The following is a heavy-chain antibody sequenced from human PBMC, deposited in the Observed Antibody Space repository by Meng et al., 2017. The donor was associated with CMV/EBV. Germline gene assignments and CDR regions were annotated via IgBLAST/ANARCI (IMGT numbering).Heavy chain of an antibody. CDR2: IYTSGST. V-gene: IGHV4-4*07. CDR1: SSGSYY. D-gene: IGHD6-13*01. Sequence: SSGSYYWSWIRRPAGKGLEWIGRIYTSGSTNYNPSLKSRVTMSVDTSKNQFSLKLSSVTAADTAVYYCARGKSSSWYRMVKANWFDPWGQGTLVTVSS. J-gene: IGHJ5*02. CDR3: ARGKSSSWYRMVKANWFDP.